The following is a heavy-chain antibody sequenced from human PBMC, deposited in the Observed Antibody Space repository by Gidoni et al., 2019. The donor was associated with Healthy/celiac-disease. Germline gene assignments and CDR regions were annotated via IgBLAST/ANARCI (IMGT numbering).Heavy chain of an antibody. CDR2: INHSGST. V-gene: IGHV4-34*01. CDR1: GWSVGGYY. D-gene: IGHD1-26*01. J-gene: IGHJ6*02. CDR3: ARVRSSGSYWSYYYGMDV. Sequence: QVQLQQWGSGLLKPAETLSITCAVYGWSVGGYYWRWIRQPPGKGLEWIGEINHSGSTNYNPPLKLRFTISVDTSKNPFSLKLSSVTAADTAVYYCARVRSSGSYWSYYYGMDVWGQGTTVTVSS.